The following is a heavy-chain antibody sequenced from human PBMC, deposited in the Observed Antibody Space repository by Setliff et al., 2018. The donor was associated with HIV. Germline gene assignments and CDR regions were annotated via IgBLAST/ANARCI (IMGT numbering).Heavy chain of an antibody. D-gene: IGHD1-1*01. CDR1: GYTFAGYY. V-gene: IGHV1-2*02. Sequence: ASVKVSCKASGYTFAGYYVHWVRQAPGQGLEWMGWINPNDGGANYAPRFQGRVTMTSNTSITAASMELSSLRSDDTAVYYCALSSTTTRPYNWFDPWGQGTLVTVSS. CDR3: ALSSTTTRPYNWFDP. CDR2: INPNDGGA. J-gene: IGHJ5*02.